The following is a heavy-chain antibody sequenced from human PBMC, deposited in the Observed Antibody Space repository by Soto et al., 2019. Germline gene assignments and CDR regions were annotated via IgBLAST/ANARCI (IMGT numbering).Heavy chain of an antibody. CDR1: GYTFTSYA. J-gene: IGHJ3*02. Sequence: ASVKVSCKASGYTFTSYAMHWVRQAPGQRLEWMGWINAGNGNTKYSQKFQGRVTITRDTSASTAYMELSSLRSEDTAVYYCARAPNYYDSSGHAFDIWGQGTVVTVSS. CDR3: ARAPNYYDSSGHAFDI. V-gene: IGHV1-3*01. CDR2: INAGNGNT. D-gene: IGHD3-22*01.